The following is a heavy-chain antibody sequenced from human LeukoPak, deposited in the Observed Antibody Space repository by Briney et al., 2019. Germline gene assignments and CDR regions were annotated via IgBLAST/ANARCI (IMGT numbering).Heavy chain of an antibody. Sequence: GSLRLSCAVSGFAFGSEAMSWVRQSPARGLEWVASISPGGGTTYYADSVKGRFTISRDNSKNTQYLQMNSLRAEDTAVYYCARGGYSDYWGQGTLVTVSS. CDR1: GFAFGSEA. CDR3: ARGGYSDY. J-gene: IGHJ4*02. V-gene: IGHV3-23*01. CDR2: ISPGGGTT.